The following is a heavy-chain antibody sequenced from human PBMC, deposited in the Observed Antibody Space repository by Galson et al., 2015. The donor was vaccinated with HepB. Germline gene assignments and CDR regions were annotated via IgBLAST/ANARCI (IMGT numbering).Heavy chain of an antibody. D-gene: IGHD3-10*01. CDR2: INPNSGGT. CDR1: GYTFTGYY. J-gene: IGHJ6*02. Sequence: SVKVSCKASGYTFTGYYMHWVRQAPGQGLEWMGWINPNSGGTNYAQKFQGWVTMTRDTSISTAYMELSRLRSDDTAVYYCAREPLITMVRGGDYYYGMDVWGQGTTVTVSS. CDR3: AREPLITMVRGGDYYYGMDV. V-gene: IGHV1-2*04.